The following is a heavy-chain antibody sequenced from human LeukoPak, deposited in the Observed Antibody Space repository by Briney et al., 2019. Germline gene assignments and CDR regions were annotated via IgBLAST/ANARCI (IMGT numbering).Heavy chain of an antibody. CDR1: GGSFSDYF. CDR3: ARFSRITWGDWGDAFDI. D-gene: IGHD2-21*02. CDR2: IDDGGNT. V-gene: IGHV4-34*01. J-gene: IGHJ3*02. Sequence: PWETLSLTCSVYGGSFSDYFWSWIRQSPGKGLEWIGEIDDGGNTNYNPSLMSRVIVSMEKSKKQFSLVMRSVAAADTAVYYCARFSRITWGDWGDAFDIWGQGTTVIVSS.